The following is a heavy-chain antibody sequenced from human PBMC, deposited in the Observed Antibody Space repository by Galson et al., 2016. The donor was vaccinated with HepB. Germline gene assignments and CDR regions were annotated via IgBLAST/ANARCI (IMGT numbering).Heavy chain of an antibody. CDR2: IKQDGSEE. Sequence: SLRLSCAASGFTFSNYWMSWARQAPGKGLEWVANIKQDGSEEYYVDSVKGRFTISRDNAKNSLYLQMNSLRAEDTAVYYCARRRGSGSHDYWGQGTLVTVSS. J-gene: IGHJ4*02. V-gene: IGHV3-7*05. CDR1: GFTFSNYW. D-gene: IGHD3-10*01. CDR3: ARRRGSGSHDY.